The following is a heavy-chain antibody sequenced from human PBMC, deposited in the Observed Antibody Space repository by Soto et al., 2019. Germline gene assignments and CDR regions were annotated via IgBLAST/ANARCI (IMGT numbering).Heavy chain of an antibody. V-gene: IGHV4-34*01. CDR3: ATRITVFGLLIPPFDP. J-gene: IGHJ5*02. Sequence: SETLSLTCAVYGGSVNGYYCNWIHQPPWKGLEWIGEINHTGVTHYNPSLKSRVTMSVDTSKNQFSLRLSSVTAADTAIYYCATRITVFGLLIPPFDPWGQGTQVTVSS. CDR1: GGSVNGYY. CDR2: INHTGVT. D-gene: IGHD3-3*01.